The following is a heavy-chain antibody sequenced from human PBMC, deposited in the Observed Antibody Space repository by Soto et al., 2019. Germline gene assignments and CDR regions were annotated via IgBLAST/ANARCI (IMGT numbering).Heavy chain of an antibody. D-gene: IGHD6-13*01. CDR3: ARDRGKAAAGTKYSYGMDV. Sequence: QVQLVQSGAEVKKQGASVKVSCKASGYTFTGDYMHWVRQAPGQGLEWMGWINPNSGGTNYAQKFQLWVTRTRDTAISTGYRELSRLRYDDPAVYYCARDRGKAAAGTKYSYGMDVWGQGTTVTVSS. CDR2: INPNSGGT. CDR1: GYTFTGDY. V-gene: IGHV1-2*04. J-gene: IGHJ6*02.